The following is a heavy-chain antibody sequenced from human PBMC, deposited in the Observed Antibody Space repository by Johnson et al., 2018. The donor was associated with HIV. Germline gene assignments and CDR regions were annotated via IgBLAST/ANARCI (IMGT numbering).Heavy chain of an antibody. D-gene: IGHD3-16*01. J-gene: IGHJ3*02. CDR1: GFTFSNYA. CDR2: ISYDGSNK. Sequence: QVQLVESGGGLVQPGGSLRLSCAASGFTFSNYAMHWVRQAPGKGLEWVAVISYDGSNKYYADSVKGRFTISRDNSKNTLNLQMNSLRAEDTALYYCAKDASTLGGDAFDIWGQGTMVTVSS. V-gene: IGHV3-30*04. CDR3: AKDASTLGGDAFDI.